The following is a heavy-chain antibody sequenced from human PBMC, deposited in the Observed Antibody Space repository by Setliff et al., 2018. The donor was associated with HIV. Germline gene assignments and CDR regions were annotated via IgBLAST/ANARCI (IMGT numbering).Heavy chain of an antibody. V-gene: IGHV4-34*01. D-gene: IGHD3-3*01. Sequence: SETLSLTCAVFGGSFSDFYWSWIRQPPGKGLEWIGEISYSGSTAYNPSLKSRVTMSVDASKNLVTLNLNSVAAADTAMYCCARGVARQVVIIRWFDPWVQGTPVTV. CDR2: ISYSGST. J-gene: IGHJ5*02. CDR1: GGSFSDFY. CDR3: ARGVARQVVIIRWFDP.